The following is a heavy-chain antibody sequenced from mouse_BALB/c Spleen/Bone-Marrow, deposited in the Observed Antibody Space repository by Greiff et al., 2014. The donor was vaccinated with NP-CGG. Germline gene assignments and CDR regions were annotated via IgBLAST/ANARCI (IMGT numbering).Heavy chain of an antibody. Sequence: QVHVKQSGAELARPGASVKLSCKASGYTFTSYWMQWVKQRPGQGLEWIGAIYPGDGDTRYTQKFKGKATLTADKSSSTAYMQLSSLASEDSAVYYCARSEGNYAMDYWGQGTSVTVSS. CDR3: ARSEGNYAMDY. CDR2: IYPGDGDT. CDR1: GYTFTSYW. V-gene: IGHV1-87*01. J-gene: IGHJ4*01.